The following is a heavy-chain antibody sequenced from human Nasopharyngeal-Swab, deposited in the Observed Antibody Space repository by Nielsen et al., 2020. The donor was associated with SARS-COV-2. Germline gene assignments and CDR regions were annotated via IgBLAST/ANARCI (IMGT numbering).Heavy chain of an antibody. CDR2: IYYSGNY. Sequence: SETLSLTCAVSGGSISRSAYYWSWIRQHQGKGLEWIGYIYYSGNYYYNPSLKSRVTISVDTSQNQFSLILRSVTAADTAVYYCARIIFTRGSGSYYAFDYWGQGTLVTVSS. J-gene: IGHJ4*02. CDR1: GGSISRSAYY. D-gene: IGHD3-10*01. CDR3: ARIIFTRGSGSYYAFDY. V-gene: IGHV4-31*11.